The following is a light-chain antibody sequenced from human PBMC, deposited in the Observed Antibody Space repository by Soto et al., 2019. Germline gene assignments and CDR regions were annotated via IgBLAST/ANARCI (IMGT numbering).Light chain of an antibody. CDR1: QSISNY. CDR3: QQLSRYPLT. J-gene: IGKJ4*01. CDR2: AAS. V-gene: IGKV1-17*01. Sequence: DIQMTQSPSSLSASVGDRVTIACRASQSISNYLNWYQQRPGKAPKLLIYAASSLQSGVPSRFSGSGSGTEFTLTISSVQPEDFATYYCQQLSRYPLTFGGGTKVDI.